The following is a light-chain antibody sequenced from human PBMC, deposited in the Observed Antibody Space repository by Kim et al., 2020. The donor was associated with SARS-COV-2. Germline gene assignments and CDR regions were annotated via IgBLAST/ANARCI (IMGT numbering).Light chain of an antibody. Sequence: APGQTARITCGGDNMGSKSVGWYQQRPGQAPVVVMYYDSDRPSGIPERLSGSNSGNTATLTISRVEAGDEADYYCQVWDTSSDHSVFGGGTQLTVL. CDR3: QVWDTSSDHSV. CDR1: NMGSKS. CDR2: YDS. J-gene: IGLJ3*02. V-gene: IGLV3-21*04.